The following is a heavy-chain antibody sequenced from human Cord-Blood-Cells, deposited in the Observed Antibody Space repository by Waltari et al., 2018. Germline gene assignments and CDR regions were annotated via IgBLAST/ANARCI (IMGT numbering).Heavy chain of an antibody. CDR2: INHSGRT. CDR3: ARARDLNWGFSFDY. J-gene: IGHJ4*02. Sequence: QVQLQQWGAGLLKPSETLSLTCAVYGGSFSGYYWSWIRQPPGKGLEWIGEINHSGRTNYNPSLKSRVTISVDTSKNQFSLKLSSVTAADTAVYYCARARDLNWGFSFDYWGQGTLVTVSS. CDR1: GGSFSGYY. V-gene: IGHV4-34*01. D-gene: IGHD7-27*01.